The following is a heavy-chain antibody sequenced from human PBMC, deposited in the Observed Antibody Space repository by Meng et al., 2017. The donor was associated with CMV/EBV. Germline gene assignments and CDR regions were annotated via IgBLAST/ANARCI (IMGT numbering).Heavy chain of an antibody. J-gene: IGHJ4*02. CDR2: ISYDGSNK. V-gene: IGHV3-30*04. CDR3: ARDRGELLDY. Sequence: GESLKISCAASGFTFSSYAMHWVCQAPGKGLEWVAVISYDGSNKYYADSVKGRFTISRDNSKNTLYLQMNSLRAEDTAVYYCARDRGELLDYWGQGTLVTVSS. D-gene: IGHD1-26*01. CDR1: GFTFSSYA.